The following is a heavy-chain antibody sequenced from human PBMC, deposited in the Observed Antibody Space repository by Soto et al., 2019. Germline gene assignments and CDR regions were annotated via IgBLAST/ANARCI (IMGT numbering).Heavy chain of an antibody. CDR2: IYYSGST. V-gene: IGHV4-59*08. CDR1: GGSISSYY. J-gene: IGHJ4*02. CDR3: ARGWDTAMVP. D-gene: IGHD5-18*01. Sequence: QVQLQESGPGLVKPSETLSLTCTVSGGSISSYYWSWIRQPPGKGLEWIGYIYYSGSTNYNPSLKRRVTISVDTYKNQFSLKLSSVTAADTAVYYCARGWDTAMVPWGQGTLVTVSS.